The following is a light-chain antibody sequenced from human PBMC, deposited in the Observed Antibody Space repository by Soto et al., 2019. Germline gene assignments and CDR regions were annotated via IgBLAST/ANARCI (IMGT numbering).Light chain of an antibody. CDR2: GNS. CDR1: SSNIGAGYD. V-gene: IGLV1-40*01. J-gene: IGLJ1*01. Sequence: QSVLTQPPSVSGAPGQRVTISCTGSSSNIGAGYDVHWYQQLPGTAPKLLIYGNSNRPSGVPDRFSGSKSGTSASLAITGLQAEDEADYYCQSYDSGLSGSYVFGTGTKVTV. CDR3: QSYDSGLSGSYV.